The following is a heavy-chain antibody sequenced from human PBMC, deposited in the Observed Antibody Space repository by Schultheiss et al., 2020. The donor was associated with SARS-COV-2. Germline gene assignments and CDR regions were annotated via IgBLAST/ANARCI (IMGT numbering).Heavy chain of an antibody. Sequence: GGSLRLSCAASGFTLSTYWMHWVRQAPGKGLVWVSGIKSDASRTTYADSVKGRFTISRDNSMNTLYLQMNSLRVEDTAIYYCAKGSGGSCYSGLQHWGQGTLVTVSS. J-gene: IGHJ1*01. V-gene: IGHV3-74*01. CDR3: AKGSGGSCYSGLQH. D-gene: IGHD2-15*01. CDR2: IKSDASRT. CDR1: GFTLSTYW.